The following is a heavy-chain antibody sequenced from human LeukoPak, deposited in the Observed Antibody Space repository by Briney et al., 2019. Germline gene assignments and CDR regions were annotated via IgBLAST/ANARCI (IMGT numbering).Heavy chain of an antibody. CDR1: GYSISSGYY. Sequence: SETLSLTCAVCGYSISSGYYWGWIRQPPGKGLEWIGSIYHSGSTYYNPSLKSRVTISVDTSKNQFSLKLNSVTAAYTAVYYCASLRYFDWLFLFDYWGQGTLVTVSS. D-gene: IGHD3-9*01. CDR2: IYHSGST. J-gene: IGHJ4*02. V-gene: IGHV4-38-2*01. CDR3: ASLRYFDWLFLFDY.